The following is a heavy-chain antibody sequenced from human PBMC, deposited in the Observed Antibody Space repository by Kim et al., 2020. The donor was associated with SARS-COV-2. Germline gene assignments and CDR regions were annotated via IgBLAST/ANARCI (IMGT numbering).Heavy chain of an antibody. CDR3: ASTSNYYYYYGMDV. CDR1: GGSISSSNW. J-gene: IGHJ6*02. V-gene: IGHV4-4*02. Sequence: SETLSLTCAVSGGSISSSNWWSWVRQPPGKGLEWIGEIYHSGSTNYNPSLKSRVTISVDKSKNQFSLKLSSVTAADTAVYYCASTSNYYYYYGMDVWGQGTTVTVSS. CDR2: IYHSGST.